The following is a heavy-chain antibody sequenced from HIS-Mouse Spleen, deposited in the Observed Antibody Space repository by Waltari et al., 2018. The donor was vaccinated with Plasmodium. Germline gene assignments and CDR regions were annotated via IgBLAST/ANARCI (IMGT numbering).Heavy chain of an antibody. D-gene: IGHD5-12*01. J-gene: IGHJ2*01. CDR1: GFTFSSYW. Sequence: EVQLVESGGGLVQPGGSLRLSCAASGFTFSSYWMSWVRQAPGKGLGWVANIKQDGREKYYVDSGKGRFTISRDNAKNSLYLQMNSLRAEDTAVYYCARDRRGYWYFDLWGRGTLVTVSS. V-gene: IGHV3-7*01. CDR2: IKQDGREK. CDR3: ARDRRGYWYFDL.